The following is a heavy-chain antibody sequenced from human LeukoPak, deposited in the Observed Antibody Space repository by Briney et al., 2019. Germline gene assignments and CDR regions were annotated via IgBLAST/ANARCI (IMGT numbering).Heavy chain of an antibody. J-gene: IGHJ3*02. CDR2: NNAGKGNT. Sequence: GASVKVSCKSCGHTFTSYAMQWVRQAPGQTLEWMGWNNAGKGNTKYSQEFEGRVTITRDTSASTAYMELSSLRSEDMAVYYCARELRFLAFDIWGQGTMVTVSS. CDR3: ARELRFLAFDI. CDR1: GHTFTSYA. D-gene: IGHD3-16*01. V-gene: IGHV1-3*02.